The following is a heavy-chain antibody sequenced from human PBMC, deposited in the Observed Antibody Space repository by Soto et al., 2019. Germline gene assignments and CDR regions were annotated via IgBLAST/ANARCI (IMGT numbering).Heavy chain of an antibody. CDR1: GFTFSSYW. V-gene: IGHV3-74*01. D-gene: IGHD3-10*01. CDR3: ARGGGGFGRYYYYYMDV. J-gene: IGHJ6*03. Sequence: GGSLRLSCAASGFTFSSYWMHWVRQAPGKGLVWVSRINSDGSRTSYADYMKGRFTIDRDNAKNTLYLQINSLRAEDTVVYYCARGGGGFGRYYYYYMDVWGKGTTVTVSS. CDR2: INSDGSRT.